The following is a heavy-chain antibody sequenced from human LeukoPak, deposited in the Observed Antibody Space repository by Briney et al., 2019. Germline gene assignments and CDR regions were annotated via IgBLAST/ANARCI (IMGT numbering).Heavy chain of an antibody. CDR1: GFTFSSYW. D-gene: IGHD3-22*01. CDR3: ARDPPNTMIPYFDY. CDR2: INSDGSST. V-gene: IGHV3-74*01. Sequence: GGSLRLSCAASGFTFSSYWMHWVRQAPGKGLVWVSRINSDGSSTSYADSVKGRFTISRDNAKNTLYLQMNSLSAEDTAVYYCARDPPNTMIPYFDYWGQGTLVTVSS. J-gene: IGHJ4*02.